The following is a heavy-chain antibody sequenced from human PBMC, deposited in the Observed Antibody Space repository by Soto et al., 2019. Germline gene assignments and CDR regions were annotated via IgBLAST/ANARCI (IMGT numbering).Heavy chain of an antibody. J-gene: IGHJ4*02. D-gene: IGHD3-3*01. Sequence: ASVKVSCKASGYTFTSYYMHWVRQAPGQGLEWMGIINPSGGSTSYAQKFQGRVTMTRDTSTSTVYMELSSLRSEDTAVYYCARGGEPLRFLEWLPYFDYWGQGTLVTVSS. CDR3: ARGGEPLRFLEWLPYFDY. V-gene: IGHV1-46*03. CDR1: GYTFTSYY. CDR2: INPSGGST.